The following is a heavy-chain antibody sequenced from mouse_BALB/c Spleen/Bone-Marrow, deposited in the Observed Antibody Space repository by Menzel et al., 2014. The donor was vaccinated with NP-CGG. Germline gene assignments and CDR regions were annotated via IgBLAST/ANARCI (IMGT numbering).Heavy chain of an antibody. CDR2: TWGDGST. Sequence: QVQLKESGPGLVAPSQSLSITCTVSGFSLTGYGVNWVRQPPGKGLEWLGMTWGDGSTDYNSALKSRLSISKDNSKSQVFLKMNSLQTDDTARYYCAREPHYYAMDYWGQGTSVTVSS. V-gene: IGHV2-6-7*01. CDR3: AREPHYYAMDY. J-gene: IGHJ4*01. CDR1: GFSLTGYG.